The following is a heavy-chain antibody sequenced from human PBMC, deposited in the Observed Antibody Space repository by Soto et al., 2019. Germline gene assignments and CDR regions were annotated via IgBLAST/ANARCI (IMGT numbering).Heavy chain of an antibody. CDR2: VYYSGNT. CDR1: GGSISSSSYS. Sequence: SLTCTVSGGSISSSSYSWSWIRQHPGKGLEWIGYVYYSGNTYYNPSLKSRVTISIDTSKNQFSLNLDSVTAADTAVYYCARASGYCSGGTCFPFDYWGRGTLVTVSS. D-gene: IGHD2-15*01. V-gene: IGHV4-30-2*01. CDR3: ARASGYCSGGTCFPFDY. J-gene: IGHJ4*02.